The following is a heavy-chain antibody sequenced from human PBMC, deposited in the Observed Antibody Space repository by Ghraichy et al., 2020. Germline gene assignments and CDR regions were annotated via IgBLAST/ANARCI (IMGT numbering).Heavy chain of an antibody. V-gene: IGHV6-1*01. CDR2: TYYNSKWYN. J-gene: IGHJ4*02. Sequence: SQTLSLTCVISGDSINSGGWNWIRQSPSRGLEFLGRTYYNSKWYNDYATSVKGRITIDLDTSKNQFSLQLNSVTPEDTATYYCARGWLREAFDYWGQGILVTVSS. D-gene: IGHD5-12*01. CDR1: GDSINSGG. CDR3: ARGWLREAFDY.